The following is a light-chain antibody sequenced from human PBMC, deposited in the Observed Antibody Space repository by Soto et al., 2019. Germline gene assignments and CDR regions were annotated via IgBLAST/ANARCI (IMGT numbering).Light chain of an antibody. CDR1: QSVSSIY. Sequence: EIVLTQSPATVSLSPGERSTLSCRASQSVSSIYLAWYQKKPGQAPRLLIYGASSRATDLPDRFSGSGSGTDFTLTISRLEPDDSAVYYCQQYGTSPTFGGGTKVDIK. J-gene: IGKJ4*01. CDR2: GAS. CDR3: QQYGTSPT. V-gene: IGKV3-20*01.